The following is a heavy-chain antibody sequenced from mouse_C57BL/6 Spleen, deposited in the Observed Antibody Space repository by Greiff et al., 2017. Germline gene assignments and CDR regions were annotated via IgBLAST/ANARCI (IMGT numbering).Heavy chain of an antibody. Sequence: QVQLQQSGPELVKPGASVKISCKASGYAFSSSWMNWVKQRPGKGLEWIGRIYPGDGDTNYNGKFKGKATLTADKSSSTAYMQLSSLTSEDSAVYFFASSNYYVSSSSFAYWGQGTLVTVSA. D-gene: IGHD1-1*01. CDR2: IYPGDGDT. CDR3: ASSNYYVSSSSFAY. J-gene: IGHJ3*01. CDR1: GYAFSSSW. V-gene: IGHV1-82*01.